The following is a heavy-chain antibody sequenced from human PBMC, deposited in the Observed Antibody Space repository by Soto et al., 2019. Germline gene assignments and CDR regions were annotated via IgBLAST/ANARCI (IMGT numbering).Heavy chain of an antibody. CDR2: MYNTGST. CDR3: ARVGRRYYYGMDV. D-gene: IGHD2-15*01. J-gene: IGHJ6*02. V-gene: IGHV4-59*01. CDR1: GGSISSYY. Sequence: SETLSLTCTVSGGSISSYYWSWIRQPPGKGLEWIGYMYNTGSTVYNPSLKSRVTISVDTSKNQFSLKLNAVTAADTAVYYCARVGRRYYYGMDVWGQGTTVTVSS.